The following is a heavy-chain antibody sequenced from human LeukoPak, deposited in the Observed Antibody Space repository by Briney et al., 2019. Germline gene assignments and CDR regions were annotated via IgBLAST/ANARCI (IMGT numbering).Heavy chain of an antibody. D-gene: IGHD4-17*01. CDR1: GGSISSYY. V-gene: IGHV4-59*01. J-gene: IGHJ4*02. CDR2: IYYSGST. Sequence: SETLSLTCTVSGGSISSYYWSWIRQPPGKGLEWIGYIYYSGSTNYNPSLKSRVTISVDTSKNQSSLKLSSVTAADTAVYYCARGKDDYGDYGSFDYWGQGTLVTVSS. CDR3: ARGKDDYGDYGSFDY.